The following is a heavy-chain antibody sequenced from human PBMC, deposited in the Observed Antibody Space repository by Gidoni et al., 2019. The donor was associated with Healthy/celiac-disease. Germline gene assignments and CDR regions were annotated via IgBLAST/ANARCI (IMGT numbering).Heavy chain of an antibody. J-gene: IGHJ6*02. CDR1: GFTFSSSS. Sequence: EVQLVESGGGLVKPGGSLRLSCAASGFTFSSSSLNWVRQAPGKGLEWVSSISSSSSYIYYADSVKGRFTISRDNAKNSLYLQMNSLRAEDTAVYYCARDRVTWFREFYYYYGMDVWGQGTTVTVSS. CDR3: ARDRVTWFREFYYYYGMDV. V-gene: IGHV3-21*01. D-gene: IGHD3-10*01. CDR2: ISSSSSYI.